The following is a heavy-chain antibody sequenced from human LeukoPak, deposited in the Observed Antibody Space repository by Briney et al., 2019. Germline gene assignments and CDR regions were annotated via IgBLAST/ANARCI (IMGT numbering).Heavy chain of an antibody. CDR2: IEQDGNKI. D-gene: IGHD5-18*01. J-gene: IGHJ4*02. Sequence: GGSLRLSCAASGFTFSNSWMTWVRQAPGKGLEWMANIEQDGNKIFYVDSVKGRFTISRDNAKNSLYLQMNTLRAEDTAVYYCARDRGYNTLDYWGQGILVTVSS. CDR1: GFTFSNSW. CDR3: ARDRGYNTLDY. V-gene: IGHV3-7*03.